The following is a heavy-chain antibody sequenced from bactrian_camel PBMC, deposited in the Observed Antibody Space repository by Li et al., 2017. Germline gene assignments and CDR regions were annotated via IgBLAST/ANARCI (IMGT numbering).Heavy chain of an antibody. D-gene: IGHD6*01. J-gene: IGHJ4*01. CDR1: KNIVSVHC. Sequence: HVQLVESGGDSVQAGGSLRLSCATSKNIVSVHCMGWFRQAPGKEREGVAGLLRGRGVTYYTESVKGRFTISQDNAKNTMYLQMNSLKPEDTAMYYCAADRGPRCSSWGWSGGWGQGTQVTVS. CDR2: LLRGRGVT. V-gene: IGHV3S54*01. CDR3: AADRGPRCSSWGWSGG.